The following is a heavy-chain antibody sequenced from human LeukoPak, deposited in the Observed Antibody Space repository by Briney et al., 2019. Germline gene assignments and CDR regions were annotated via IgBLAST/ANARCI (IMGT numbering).Heavy chain of an antibody. CDR2: IYTSGST. CDR3: ARDYYDSSGYYSNDAFDI. CDR1: GGSISSYY. Sequence: SETLSLTCTVSGGSISSYYWSWIRQPAGKGLEWIGRIYTSGSTNYNPSLKSRVTMSVDTSKSQFSLKLSSVTAADTAVYYCARDYYDSSGYYSNDAFDIWGQGTMVTVSS. V-gene: IGHV4-4*07. D-gene: IGHD3-22*01. J-gene: IGHJ3*02.